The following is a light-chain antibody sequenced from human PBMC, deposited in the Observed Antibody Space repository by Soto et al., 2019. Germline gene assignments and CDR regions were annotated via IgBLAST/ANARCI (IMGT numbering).Light chain of an antibody. V-gene: IGKV3-20*01. CDR1: QTLSNSF. CDR2: GAS. J-gene: IGKJ5*01. CDR3: QHYGAAPIT. Sequence: EIVLTQSPGTLSLSPGERATLSCRASQTLSNSFIAWYQQIPGQPPKLLTFGASSRATGIADKFSGSGSGTDFTLTISRLEPADFALYYCQHYGAAPITFGQGTRLEIK.